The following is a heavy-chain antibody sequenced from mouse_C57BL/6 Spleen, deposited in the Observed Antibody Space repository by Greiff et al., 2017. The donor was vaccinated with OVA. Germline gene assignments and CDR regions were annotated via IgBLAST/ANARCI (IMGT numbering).Heavy chain of an antibody. CDR2: ISDGGSYT. Sequence: EVQVVESGGGLVKPGGSLKLSCAASGFTFSSYAMSWVRQTPEKRLEWVATISDGGSYTYYPDNVKGRFTISRDNAKNNLYLQMSHLKSEDTAMYYCARDGLDYAMDYWGQGTSVTVSS. CDR3: ARDGLDYAMDY. J-gene: IGHJ4*01. D-gene: IGHD3-1*01. CDR1: GFTFSSYA. V-gene: IGHV5-4*01.